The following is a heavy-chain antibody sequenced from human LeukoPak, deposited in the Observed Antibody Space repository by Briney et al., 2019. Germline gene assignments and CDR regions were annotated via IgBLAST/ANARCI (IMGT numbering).Heavy chain of an antibody. Sequence: SETLSLTCTVSGGSISSSSYYWGWIRQPPGRGLEWIGNIYYSGSTYYNPSLKSRVTISVDTSKNQFSLKLSSVTAADAAVYYCARGAVIISYWGQGTLVTVSS. J-gene: IGHJ4*02. D-gene: IGHD3-3*01. V-gene: IGHV4-39*07. CDR3: ARGAVIISY. CDR2: IYYSGST. CDR1: GGSISSSSYY.